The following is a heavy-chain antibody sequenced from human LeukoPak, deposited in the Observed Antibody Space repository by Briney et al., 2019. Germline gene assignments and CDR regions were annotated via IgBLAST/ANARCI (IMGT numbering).Heavy chain of an antibody. CDR3: AKMMGQRLYDYCMDV. CDR1: GFTFSSYG. D-gene: IGHD3-16*01. V-gene: IGHV3-33*06. Sequence: GGSLRLSCAASGFTFSSYGMHWVRQAPGKGLEWVAVIWYDGSNKYYVDSVKGRFTISRDDSKNTLYLQMNSLRAEDTAVYYCAKMMGQRLYDYCMDVWGKGTTVTVSS. J-gene: IGHJ6*03. CDR2: IWYDGSNK.